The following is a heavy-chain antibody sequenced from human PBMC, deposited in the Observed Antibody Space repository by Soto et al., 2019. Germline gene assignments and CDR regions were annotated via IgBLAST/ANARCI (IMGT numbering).Heavy chain of an antibody. CDR3: ARALGNLRDPYYGMDV. D-gene: IGHD3-16*01. V-gene: IGHV1-69*06. CDR2: IIPIFGTA. Sequence: QVQLVQSGAEVKKPGSSVKVSCKSSGGTFSSYAISWVRQAPGQGLEWMGGIIPIFGTANYAQKFQGRVTITADKSTSTAYMELISLRSEDTAVYYCARALGNLRDPYYGMDVWGQGTTVTVSS. CDR1: GGTFSSYA. J-gene: IGHJ6*02.